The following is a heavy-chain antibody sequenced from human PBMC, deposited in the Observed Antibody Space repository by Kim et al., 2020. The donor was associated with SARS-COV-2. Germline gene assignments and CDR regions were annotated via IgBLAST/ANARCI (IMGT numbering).Heavy chain of an antibody. CDR3: AGHLRYTDGWYPIYF. V-gene: IGHV4-39*01. Sequence: SETLSLICSVSGGSINTNDYFWGWICQPPGKGLEWLGSLNYRGSTYVNPSLKSRVTVSIDTSKNQFSLNLTSVTAADTSLYYCAGHLRYTDGWYPIYF. J-gene: IGHJ1*01. CDR2: LNYRGST. CDR1: GGSINTNDYF. D-gene: IGHD6-19*01.